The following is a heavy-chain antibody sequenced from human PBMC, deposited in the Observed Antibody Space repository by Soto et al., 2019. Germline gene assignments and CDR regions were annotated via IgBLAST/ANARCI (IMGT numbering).Heavy chain of an antibody. D-gene: IGHD6-13*01. CDR1: GFTFSSYS. CDR3: ARDKKPAAGTGNFDY. CDR2: ISSSSSYI. J-gene: IGHJ4*02. V-gene: IGHV3-21*01. Sequence: EVQLVESGGGLVKPGGSLRLSCAASGFTFSSYSMNWVRQAPGKGLEWVSSISSSSSYIYYADSVKGRFTISRDNAKNSRYLQMNSLRAEDTAVYYCARDKKPAAGTGNFDYWGQGTLVTVSS.